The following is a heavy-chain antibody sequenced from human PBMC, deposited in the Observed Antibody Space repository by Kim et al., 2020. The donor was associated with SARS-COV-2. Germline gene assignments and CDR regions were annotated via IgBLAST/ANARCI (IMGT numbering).Heavy chain of an antibody. CDR3: ARSTFYRRNWFDS. CDR1: GDSVSNNQAA. Sequence: SQTLSLTCAIAGDSVSNNQAAWNWIRLSPSRGLEWLGRTYYRSQWSSDYAVSLRGRVAIRPDTSANQFSLQLNSVTPDDTAMYYCARSTFYRRNWFDSWGQGTQVSVSS. D-gene: IGHD3-16*02. CDR2: TYYRSQWSS. J-gene: IGHJ5*01. V-gene: IGHV6-1*01.